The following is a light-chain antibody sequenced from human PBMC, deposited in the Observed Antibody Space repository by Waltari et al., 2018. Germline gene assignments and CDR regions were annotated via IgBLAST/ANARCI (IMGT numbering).Light chain of an antibody. J-gene: IGKJ1*01. CDR1: QSVSRF. CDR2: GAS. CDR3: QKYDRLPAT. Sequence: EIVLTQSPGTLSLSPGERGTLSCRASQSVSRFLAWYQQIPGQPPRLLIYGASTRATGIPDRFSGSGSGTDFSLTISRLEPEDFAVYYCQKYDRLPATFGQGP. V-gene: IGKV3-20*01.